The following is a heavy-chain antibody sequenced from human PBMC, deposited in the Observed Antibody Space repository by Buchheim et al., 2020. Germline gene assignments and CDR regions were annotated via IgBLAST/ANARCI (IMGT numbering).Heavy chain of an antibody. D-gene: IGHD4-11*01. CDR2: SKRDGTTA. Sequence: EVQLLESGGGLVQPGGSLRLSCAASGFTFSSYAMSWVRQAPGKGLVWVTRSKRDGTTATYADSVKGRFTTSRDNATNKLYLQMNSLKVDDTAVYYCARDDYNRYWGQGTL. CDR3: ARDDYNRY. CDR1: GFTFSSYA. V-gene: IGHV3-74*03. J-gene: IGHJ4*02.